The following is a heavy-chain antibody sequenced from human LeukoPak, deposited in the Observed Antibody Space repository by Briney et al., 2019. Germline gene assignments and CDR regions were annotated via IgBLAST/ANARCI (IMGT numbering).Heavy chain of an antibody. CDR2: ISSSSSYI. D-gene: IGHD6-19*01. CDR3: AGDLGSGWYDYYYYGMDV. CDR1: GFTFSSYT. Sequence: PGGSLRLSCAASGFTFSSYTMNWVRQAPGKGLEWVSSISSSSSYIYYADSVKGRFTISRDNAKNSLYLQMNSLRAEDTAVYYCAGDLGSGWYDYYYYGMDVWGQGTTVTVSS. J-gene: IGHJ6*02. V-gene: IGHV3-21*01.